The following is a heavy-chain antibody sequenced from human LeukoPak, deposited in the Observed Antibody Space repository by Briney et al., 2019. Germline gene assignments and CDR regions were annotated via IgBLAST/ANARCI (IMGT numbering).Heavy chain of an antibody. CDR2: ISTSSRYI. CDR1: GFTFSSYA. CDR3: ASDWGLGIAAAEPASH. Sequence: GGSLRLSCAASGFTFSSYAMSWVRKAPGGGLEWLSSISTSSRYIYYADSVKGRFTISRDNAKNSLYLQMNSLRAEDTAVYYCASDWGLGIAAAEPASHWGQGTLVTVSS. D-gene: IGHD6-13*01. V-gene: IGHV3-21*01. J-gene: IGHJ4*02.